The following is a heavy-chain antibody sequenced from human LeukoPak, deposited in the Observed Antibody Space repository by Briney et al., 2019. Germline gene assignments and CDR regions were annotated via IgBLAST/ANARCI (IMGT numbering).Heavy chain of an antibody. V-gene: IGHV4-39*01. CDR3: ARLNSNYDYYYGMDV. CDR2: IYYSGST. Sequence: PSETLSLTCTVSGGSISSSSYYWGWIRQPPGKGLEWIGSIYYSGSTYYNPSLKSRVTISVDTSKSQFSLKLSSVTAADTAVYYCARLNSNYDYYYGMDVWGQGTTVTVSS. J-gene: IGHJ6*02. D-gene: IGHD4-11*01. CDR1: GGSISSSSYY.